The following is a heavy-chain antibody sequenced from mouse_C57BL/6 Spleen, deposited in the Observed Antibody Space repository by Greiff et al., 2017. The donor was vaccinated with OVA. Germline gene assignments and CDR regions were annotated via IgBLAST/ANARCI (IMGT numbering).Heavy chain of an antibody. CDR3: AGHGYHYFDY. V-gene: IGHV3-6*01. CDR1: GYSITSGYY. Sequence: DVKLVESGPGLVKPSQSLSLTCSVTGYSITSGYYWNWIRQFPGNKLEWMGYISYDGSNNYNPSLKNRISITRDTSKNQFFLKLNSVTTEDTATYYCAGHGYHYFDYWGQGTTLTVSS. J-gene: IGHJ2*01. D-gene: IGHD2-2*01. CDR2: ISYDGSN.